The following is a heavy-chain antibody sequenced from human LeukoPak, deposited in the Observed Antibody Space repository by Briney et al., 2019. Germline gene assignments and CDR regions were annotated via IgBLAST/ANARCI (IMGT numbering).Heavy chain of an antibody. D-gene: IGHD5-24*01. Sequence: GGSLRLSCAASGFSFSDSFMGWVRQAPGKGLEWISYISSTIYYANSVKGRFTHARDNSKNSLDLEMNCLGVEDTARYYCARDPQRGDGYCFDDWGQGTLVTVCS. V-gene: IGHV3-11*01. CDR3: ARDPQRGDGYCFDD. CDR2: ISSTI. J-gene: IGHJ4*02. CDR1: GFSFSDSF.